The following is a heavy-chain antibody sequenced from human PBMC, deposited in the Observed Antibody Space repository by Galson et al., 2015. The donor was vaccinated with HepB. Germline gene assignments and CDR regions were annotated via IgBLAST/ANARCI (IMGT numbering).Heavy chain of an antibody. V-gene: IGHV3-30*02. CDR1: GFTFSTYG. J-gene: IGHJ6*02. CDR3: AKPPTRVRGIILMLSGMDV. Sequence: SLRLSCAASGFTFSTYGMHWVRQAQGKGLEWVAFIRYDGSSTYYGDSVKGRFTISRDNSKNTLYLQMNSLRAEDTAVYYCAKPPTRVRGIILMLSGMDVWGQGTTVTVSS. CDR2: IRYDGSST. D-gene: IGHD3-10*01.